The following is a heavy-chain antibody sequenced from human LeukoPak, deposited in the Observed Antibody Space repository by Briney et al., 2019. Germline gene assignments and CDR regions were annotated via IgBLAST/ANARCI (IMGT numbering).Heavy chain of an antibody. CDR3: ARLMGAVAGWGSDY. D-gene: IGHD6-19*01. V-gene: IGHV5-10-1*01. Sequence: GESLQISCKGSGYSFTSYWISWVRQMPGKGLEWMGRINPSDSYTNYSPSFQGRVTISADKSISTAYLQWSSLRASDTAMYYCARLMGAVAGWGSDYWGQETLVTVSS. CDR1: GYSFTSYW. CDR2: INPSDSYT. J-gene: IGHJ4*02.